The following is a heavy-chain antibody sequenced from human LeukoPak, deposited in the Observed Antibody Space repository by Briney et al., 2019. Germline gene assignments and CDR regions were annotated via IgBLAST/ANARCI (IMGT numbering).Heavy chain of an antibody. CDR1: GFTFNIYT. CDR2: IGSSSRYI. V-gene: IGHV3-21*01. Sequence: PGGSLRLSCAASGFTFNIYTMTWVRQAPGKGLEWVSSIGSSSRYIYYADSVKGRFTISRDNAKNSLYLQMNSLRAEDTAMYYCARDIGSNWFYYFDYWGQGTLVTVSS. J-gene: IGHJ4*02. CDR3: ARDIGSNWFYYFDY. D-gene: IGHD6-13*01.